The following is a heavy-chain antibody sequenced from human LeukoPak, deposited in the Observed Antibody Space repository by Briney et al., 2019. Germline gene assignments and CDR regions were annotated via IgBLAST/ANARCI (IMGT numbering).Heavy chain of an antibody. J-gene: IGHJ6*02. D-gene: IGHD3-22*01. CDR1: GFTFSYAW. V-gene: IGHV3-15*01. Sequence: GGSLRLSRAASGFTFSYAWMSWVRQAPGKGLEWVGRIKSETDGGTTDYAAPVKGRFTISRDDSKNMVYLQMNSLKTEDTAVYHCATVVRVSSKVWYYYGMDVWGQGTTVTVSS. CDR2: IKSETDGGTT. CDR3: ATVVRVSSKVWYYYGMDV.